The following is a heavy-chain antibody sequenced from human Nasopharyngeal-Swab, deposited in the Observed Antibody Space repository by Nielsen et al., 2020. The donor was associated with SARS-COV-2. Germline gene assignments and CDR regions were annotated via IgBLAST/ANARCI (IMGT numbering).Heavy chain of an antibody. CDR1: GFSFSSCS. CDR3: ARNTPAMFAY. V-gene: IGHV3-48*04. Sequence: GESLKISCAASGFSFSSCSMNWARQAPGKGLEWVSGISWNSGTIVYADSVKGRFTISRDNAKNSLYLQMDNLRAEDTAVYYCARNTPAMFAYWGRGTLVTVSS. J-gene: IGHJ4*02. D-gene: IGHD2-2*02. CDR2: ISWNSGTI.